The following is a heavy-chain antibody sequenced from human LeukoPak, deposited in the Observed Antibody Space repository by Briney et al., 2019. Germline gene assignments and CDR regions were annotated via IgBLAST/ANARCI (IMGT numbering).Heavy chain of an antibody. D-gene: IGHD2-2*01. V-gene: IGHV4-59*01. CDR2: IYYSGST. J-gene: IGHJ5*02. CDR1: GGSISSYY. Sequence: ETLSLTCTVSGGSISSYYWSWIRQPPGKGLEWIGYIYYSGSTNYNPSLKSRVTISVDTSKNQFSLKLSSVTAADTAVYYCARDGGYCSSTSCLIWFDPWGQGTLVTVSS. CDR3: ARDGGYCSSTSCLIWFDP.